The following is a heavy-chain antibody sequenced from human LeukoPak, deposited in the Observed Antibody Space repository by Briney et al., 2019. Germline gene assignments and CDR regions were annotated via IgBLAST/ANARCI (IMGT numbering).Heavy chain of an antibody. V-gene: IGHV1-2*02. CDR2: INPNSGGT. CDR1: GYTFTGYY. CDR3: ARDRGIAARRENWFDP. D-gene: IGHD6-6*01. Sequence: ASVKVSCKASGYTFTGYYMHWVRQAPGQGLEWTGWINPNSGGTNYAQKFQGRVTMTRDTSISTAYMELSRLRSDDTAVYYCARDRGIAARRENWFDPWGQGTLVTVSS. J-gene: IGHJ5*02.